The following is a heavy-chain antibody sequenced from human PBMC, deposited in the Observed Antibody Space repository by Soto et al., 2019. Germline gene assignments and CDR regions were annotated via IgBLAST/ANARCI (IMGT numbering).Heavy chain of an antibody. Sequence: QVQLVQSGAEVKKPGASVKVSCKSSGYTFINHGIFWLRQAPGQGLEWMAWINPYNGNTNYAQKFLGRVTLTTDTYMSPAYLDLRSMTSDDTAIYYCARDFNGAAGGGYWGQGTLVTVSS. CDR3: ARDFNGAAGGGY. V-gene: IGHV1-18*01. J-gene: IGHJ4*02. CDR1: GYTFINHG. D-gene: IGHD6-13*01. CDR2: INPYNGNT.